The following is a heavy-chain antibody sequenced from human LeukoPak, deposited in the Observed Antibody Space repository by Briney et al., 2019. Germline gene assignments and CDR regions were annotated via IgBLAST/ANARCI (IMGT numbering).Heavy chain of an antibody. J-gene: IGHJ4*02. CDR2: IYSGGST. CDR3: AKGSADARPYCFDY. CDR1: GFTVSSNY. V-gene: IGHV3-66*01. Sequence: GGSLRLSCAASGFTVSSNYMSSVRQAPGKGLEWVSVIYSGGSTYYADSVKGRFTISRDNSKNTLYMQMNSLRDDDTAVYYCAKGSADARPYCFDYWGQGILVTVSS. D-gene: IGHD2-21*01.